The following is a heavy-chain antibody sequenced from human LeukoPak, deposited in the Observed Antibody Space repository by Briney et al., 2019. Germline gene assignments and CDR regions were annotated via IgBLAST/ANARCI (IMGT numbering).Heavy chain of an antibody. CDR3: ARLWGWRHDGFDI. J-gene: IGHJ3*02. D-gene: IGHD6-19*01. CDR2: ISSSGTTI. V-gene: IGHV3-48*03. Sequence: GGSLRLSCAASGLSFSTYEMNWVRQAPGKGLEWVSYISSSGTTIYYADSVKGRFTISRDNAKNSLYLQMNSLGGEDTAVYYCARLWGWRHDGFDIWGQGTMVTVSS. CDR1: GLSFSTYE.